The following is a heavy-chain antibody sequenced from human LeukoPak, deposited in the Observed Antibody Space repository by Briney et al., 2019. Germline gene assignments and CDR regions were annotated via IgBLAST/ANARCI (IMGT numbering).Heavy chain of an antibody. CDR1: GGSISSGGYY. D-gene: IGHD3-22*01. V-gene: IGHV4-31*03. CDR3: ARERRYYYGSSGNAYFDY. Sequence: SETLSLTCTVSGGSISSGGYYWSWSRQHPGKGLEWIGYIYYSGSTYYNPSLKSRVTISVDASKNQFSLKLSSVTAADTAVYYCARERRYYYGSSGNAYFDYWGQGTLVTVSS. J-gene: IGHJ4*02. CDR2: IYYSGST.